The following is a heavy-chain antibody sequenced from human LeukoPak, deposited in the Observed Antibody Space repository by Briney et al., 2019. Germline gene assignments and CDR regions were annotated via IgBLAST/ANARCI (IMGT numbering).Heavy chain of an antibody. V-gene: IGHV1-24*01. J-gene: IGHJ4*02. CDR3: ATDLVGAPPIRYDY. CDR1: GYTLTELS. D-gene: IGHD1-26*01. Sequence: ASVKVSCKVSGYTLTELSMHWVRQAPGKGLEWMGGFDPEDGETIYAQKFQGRVTMTEDTSTDTAYMELSSLRSEDTAVYYCATDLVGAPPIRYDYWGQGTLVTVSS. CDR2: FDPEDGET.